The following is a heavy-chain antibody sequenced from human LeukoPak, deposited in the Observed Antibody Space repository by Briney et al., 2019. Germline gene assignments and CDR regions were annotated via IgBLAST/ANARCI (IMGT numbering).Heavy chain of an antibody. J-gene: IGHJ4*02. CDR2: INPSGGST. CDR1: GYTFTSYY. Sequence: ASVRVSCKASGYTFTSYYMHWVRQAPGQGLEWMGIINPSGGSTSYAQKFQGRVTMTRDTSTSTVYMELSSLRSEDTAVYYCARDRVATYYDFWSGHGYFDYWDQGTLVTVSS. V-gene: IGHV1-46*01. D-gene: IGHD3-3*01. CDR3: ARDRVATYYDFWSGHGYFDY.